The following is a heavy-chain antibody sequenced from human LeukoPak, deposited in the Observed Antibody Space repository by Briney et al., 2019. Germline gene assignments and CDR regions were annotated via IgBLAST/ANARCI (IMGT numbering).Heavy chain of an antibody. CDR1: GGSISSYF. Sequence: PSETLSLTCTVSGGSISSYFWSWVRQPPGKGLEWIGYIYYSGSTNYNPSLKSRVTISVHTSKNQFSLKLSSVTAADTAVYYCARERRDGYNYVDYWGQGTLVTVSS. CDR3: ARERRDGYNYVDY. CDR2: IYYSGST. J-gene: IGHJ4*02. D-gene: IGHD5-24*01. V-gene: IGHV4-59*01.